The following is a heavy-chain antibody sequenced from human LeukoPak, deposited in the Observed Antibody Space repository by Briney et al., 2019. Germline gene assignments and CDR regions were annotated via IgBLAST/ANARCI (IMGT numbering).Heavy chain of an antibody. V-gene: IGHV4-39*07. CDR1: GVSISSYY. CDR2: IYYSGST. J-gene: IGHJ4*02. CDR3: ARGDVVVTAAIPFDY. Sequence: SETLSLTCTVSGVSISSYYLGWIRQPPGKGLEGIGSIYYSGSTYYNPSLKSRVTISVDTSKNQFSLKLSSVSAADPAVYFCARGDVVVTAAIPFDYWGQGPLVPVSS. D-gene: IGHD2-2*01.